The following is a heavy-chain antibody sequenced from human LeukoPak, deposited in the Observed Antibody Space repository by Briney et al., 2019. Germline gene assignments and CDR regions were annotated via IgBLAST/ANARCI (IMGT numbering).Heavy chain of an antibody. CDR1: GFTFSSYA. CDR2: ISGSGGST. D-gene: IGHD2-2*01. CDR3: AKRKGVSSTSINGPFDY. J-gene: IGHJ4*02. Sequence: PGGSLRLSCAASGFTFSSYAMSWVRQAPGKGLEWVSAISGSGGSTYYADSVKGRFTISRDNSKNTLYLQMNSLRAEDTAVYYCAKRKGVSSTSINGPFDYWGQGTLVTVSS. V-gene: IGHV3-23*01.